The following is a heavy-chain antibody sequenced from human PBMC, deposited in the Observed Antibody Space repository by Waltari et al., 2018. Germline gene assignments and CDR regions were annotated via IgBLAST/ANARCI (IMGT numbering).Heavy chain of an antibody. J-gene: IGHJ5*01. V-gene: IGHV3-30*18. CDR2: VLYDGSQK. CDR3: VKDLNLHFDF. D-gene: IGHD3-9*01. CDR1: GFRFREYG. Sequence: QVQLVESGGGVVQPGRALRLPCAAPGFRFREYGMHWVRQAPGKGLEWVGIVLYDGSQKFYAESVKGRFSISRDNSKNMVYLQMNSLTGADSAVYYCVKDLNLHFDFWGQGTPVNVSS.